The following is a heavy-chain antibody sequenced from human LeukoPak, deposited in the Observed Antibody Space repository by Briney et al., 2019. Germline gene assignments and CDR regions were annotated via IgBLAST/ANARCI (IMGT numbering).Heavy chain of an antibody. CDR1: GFTLSSYA. J-gene: IGHJ4*02. D-gene: IGHD4-17*01. CDR2: IRGSGGST. CDR3: AKGRLTTVTTSFDY. V-gene: IGHV3-23*01. Sequence: PGGSLRLSCEVSGFTLSSYAMSWVRQAPGKGLEWVSVIRGSGGSTYYADSVKGRFTISRDNSKNTLYLQMNSLRAEDTAVYYCAKGRLTTVTTSFDYWGQGTLVTVSS.